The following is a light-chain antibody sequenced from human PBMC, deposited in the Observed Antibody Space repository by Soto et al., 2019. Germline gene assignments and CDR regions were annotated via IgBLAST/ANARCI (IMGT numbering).Light chain of an antibody. CDR1: QNISSY. J-gene: IGKJ3*01. CDR2: AAS. V-gene: IGKV1-39*01. CDR3: QQSSSTPIT. Sequence: DIQMTQSPSSLSASVGERVTITCRASQNISSYLNWYRQKPGNAPQLLIYAASSLQSGVPSRFSGSGSGTDFTLTISSLKPEDYATYYCQQSSSTPITFGPGTKVDIK.